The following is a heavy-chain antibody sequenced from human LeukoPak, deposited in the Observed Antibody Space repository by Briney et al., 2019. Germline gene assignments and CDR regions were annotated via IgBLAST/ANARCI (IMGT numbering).Heavy chain of an antibody. J-gene: IGHJ6*03. CDR2: INHSGST. V-gene: IGHV4-34*01. Sequence: SETLSLTCAVYGGSFSGYYWSWIRQPPGKGLEWIGEINHSGSTNYNPSLKSRVTISVDTSKNQFSLELSSVTAADTAVYYCARFPRGPYYYYYMDVWGKGTTVTISS. CDR3: ARFPRGPYYYYYMDV. CDR1: GGSFSGYY.